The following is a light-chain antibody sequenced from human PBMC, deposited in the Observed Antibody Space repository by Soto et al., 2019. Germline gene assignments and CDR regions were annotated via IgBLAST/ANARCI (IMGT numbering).Light chain of an antibody. J-gene: IGKJ4*01. CDR3: HQTSNSLFT. V-gene: IGKV1-39*01. CDR2: ATS. CDR1: QNIRRY. Sequence: DIQMTQSPSSLSASVEDRVTITCRTSQNIRRYLNGYQQKQGKAAKLLVYATSSLQSGVTSRFSGSGSGADFTLTISSLQPEDFATDYCHQTSNSLFTFGGGTKVEN.